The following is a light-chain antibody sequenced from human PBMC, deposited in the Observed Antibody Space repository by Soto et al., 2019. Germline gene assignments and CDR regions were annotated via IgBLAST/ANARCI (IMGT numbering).Light chain of an antibody. CDR2: LGS. Sequence: DIVMTQSPLSLPVTPGEPASISCRSSQSLLHSNGYNYLDWYLQKPGQSPQLLIYLGSNRASGVPKRLSGSGSGTDFTLKVSRVEAGSVAVYYCMQALQTPPLSFCAGIKVEMK. CDR3: MQALQTPPLS. CDR1: QSLLHSNGYNY. J-gene: IGKJ4*01. V-gene: IGKV2-28*01.